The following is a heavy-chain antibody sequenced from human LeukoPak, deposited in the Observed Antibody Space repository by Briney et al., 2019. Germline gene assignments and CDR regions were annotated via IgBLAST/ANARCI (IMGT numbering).Heavy chain of an antibody. D-gene: IGHD2-21*01. CDR1: GFTFSHYA. V-gene: IGHV3-49*04. J-gene: IGHJ4*02. Sequence: GGSLRLSCAASGFTFSHYAMSWVRLAPGKGLQWVGFIRSKTYGGAADYGASVKGRFTIYRDDSRSIAYLLMNRLEIEDTAVYYCTRIGIGIIGRDPVDYWGQGTLVTVSS. CDR3: TRIGIGIIGRDPVDY. CDR2: IRSKTYGGAA.